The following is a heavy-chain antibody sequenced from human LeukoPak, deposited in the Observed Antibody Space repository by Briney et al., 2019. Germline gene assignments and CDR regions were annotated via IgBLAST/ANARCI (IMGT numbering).Heavy chain of an antibody. CDR2: ISYDGSNK. D-gene: IGHD6-13*01. CDR1: GFTVSNNY. J-gene: IGHJ4*02. V-gene: IGHV3-30*03. Sequence: GGSLRLSCAASGFTVSNNYMSWVRQAPGKGLEWVAVISYDGSNKYYADSVKGRFTISRDNSKNTLYLQMNSLRAEDTAVYYCAREQTIIAAAGTGFDYWGQGTLVTVSS. CDR3: AREQTIIAAAGTGFDY.